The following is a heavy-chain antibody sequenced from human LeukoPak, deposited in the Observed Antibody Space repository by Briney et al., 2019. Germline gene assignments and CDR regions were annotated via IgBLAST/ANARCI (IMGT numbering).Heavy chain of an antibody. J-gene: IGHJ3*01. Sequence: SETLSLTCNVSGGSISSASYYWGWLRQPPGKGLEWIGYMYYSGSTNYNPSLKSRVTISVDTSKNQFSLKLTSVTAADTAVYYCARDDGYSSSWYAFDLWGQGTMVTVSS. CDR2: MYYSGST. V-gene: IGHV4-61*01. CDR3: ARDDGYSSSWYAFDL. D-gene: IGHD6-13*01. CDR1: GGSISSASYY.